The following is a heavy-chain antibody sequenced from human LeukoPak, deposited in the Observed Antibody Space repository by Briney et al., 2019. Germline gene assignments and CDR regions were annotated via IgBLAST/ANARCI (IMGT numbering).Heavy chain of an antibody. Sequence: ETLSLTCAVYGESFSGYYWSWIRQTPGQGLEWIGEINDSETTNYNPSLKSRATISVDTSKNQFSLKLSSVTAADTAFYYCAREACSGGDCTNFDYWGQGTLVTVSS. D-gene: IGHD2-21*01. CDR1: GESFSGYY. V-gene: IGHV4-34*01. CDR2: INDSETT. J-gene: IGHJ4*02. CDR3: AREACSGGDCTNFDY.